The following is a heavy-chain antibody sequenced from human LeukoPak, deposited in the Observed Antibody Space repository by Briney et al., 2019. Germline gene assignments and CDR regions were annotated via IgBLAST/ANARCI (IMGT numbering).Heavy chain of an antibody. Sequence: ASETLSLTCTVSGGSISSYYWSWIRQPPGKGLEWIGYIYYSGSTNYNPSLKSRLTISEDTSKNQFSLKLSSVTAADTAVYYCARGLWFGELFAFDIWGQGTMVTVSS. V-gene: IGHV4-59*01. CDR2: IYYSGST. CDR1: GGSISSYY. D-gene: IGHD3-10*01. J-gene: IGHJ3*02. CDR3: ARGLWFGELFAFDI.